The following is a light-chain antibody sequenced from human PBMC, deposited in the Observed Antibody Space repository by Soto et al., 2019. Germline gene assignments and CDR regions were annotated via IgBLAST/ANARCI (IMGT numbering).Light chain of an antibody. CDR2: DVS. V-gene: IGLV2-14*03. CDR1: SSDIGSYNC. Sequence: QSVLTQPASVSGSPGQSIAISCTGTSSDIGSYNCVSWYQQHPGKAPKLMIYDVSERPSGVSNRFSGSKSGNTASLTISGLQAEDEAEYYCSSYTSSSNLYLFGTGTKVTVL. J-gene: IGLJ1*01. CDR3: SSYTSSSNLYL.